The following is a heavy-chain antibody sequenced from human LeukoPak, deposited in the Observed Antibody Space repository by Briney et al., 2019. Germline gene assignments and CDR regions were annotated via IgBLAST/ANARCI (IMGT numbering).Heavy chain of an antibody. Sequence: GGSLRLSCAASGFTVSSNYMSWVRQAPGKGLEWVSVIYSGGSTYYADPVKGRFTISRDNSKNTLYLQMNSLRAEDTAVYYCARDAETYSSGWYGNWGQGTLVTVSS. CDR3: ARDAETYSSGWYGN. CDR1: GFTVSSNY. V-gene: IGHV3-66*01. J-gene: IGHJ4*02. CDR2: IYSGGST. D-gene: IGHD6-19*01.